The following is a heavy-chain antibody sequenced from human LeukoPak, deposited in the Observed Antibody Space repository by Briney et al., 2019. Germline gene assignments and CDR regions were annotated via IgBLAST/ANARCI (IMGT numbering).Heavy chain of an antibody. J-gene: IGHJ3*02. CDR3: ARDKADDSSGYYAFDI. Sequence: SETLSLTCSVSDDSITMYYWTWIRQPPGKGLEWIGYIYYSGSTNYNPSLKTRVTISVYTYKNQFSLKLSSVTAADTAVYYCARDKADDSSGYYAFDIWGQGTMVTVSS. D-gene: IGHD3-22*01. V-gene: IGHV4-59*01. CDR1: DDSITMYY. CDR2: IYYSGST.